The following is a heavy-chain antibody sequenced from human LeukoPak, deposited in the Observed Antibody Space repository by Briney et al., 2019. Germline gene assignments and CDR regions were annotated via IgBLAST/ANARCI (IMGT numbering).Heavy chain of an antibody. CDR3: ARVKLNQLLSRAFDI. CDR2: INHSEST. CDR1: GGSFSGYY. D-gene: IGHD2-2*01. J-gene: IGHJ3*02. V-gene: IGHV4-34*01. Sequence: PSETLSLTCAVYGGSFSGYYWSWIRQPPGKGLEWIGEINHSESTNYNPSLKSRVTISVDTSKNQFSLKLSSVTAADTAVYYCARVKLNQLLSRAFDIWGQGTMVTVSS.